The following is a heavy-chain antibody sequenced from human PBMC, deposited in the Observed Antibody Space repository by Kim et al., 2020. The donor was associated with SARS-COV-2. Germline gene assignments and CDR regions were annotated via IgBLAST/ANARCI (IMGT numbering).Heavy chain of an antibody. D-gene: IGHD6-13*01. V-gene: IGHV3-30*03. J-gene: IGHJ4*02. CDR3: ARVFLAAAGTRPGRTDY. Sequence: GGSLRLSCAASGFTFSSYGMHWVRQAPGKGLEWVAVISYDGSNKYYADSVKGRFTISRDNSKNTLYLQMNSLRAEDTAVYYCARVFLAAAGTRPGRTDYWGQGTLVTVSS. CDR1: GFTFSSYG. CDR2: ISYDGSNK.